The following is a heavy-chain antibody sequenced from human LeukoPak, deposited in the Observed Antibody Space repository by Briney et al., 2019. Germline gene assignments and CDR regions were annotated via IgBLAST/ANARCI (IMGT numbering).Heavy chain of an antibody. V-gene: IGHV3-13*01. CDR2: IDTAGNT. J-gene: IGHJ6*02. Sequence: PGGSLRLSCAASGFTFSSYDMHWVRQATGKGLEWVLAIDTAGNTYYPGSVKGRFTISRENAKNSLYLQMNSLRAGDTAVYYCTLSYGRGFNYYYGMDVWGQGTTVTVSS. D-gene: IGHD5-18*01. CDR3: TLSYGRGFNYYYGMDV. CDR1: GFTFSSYD.